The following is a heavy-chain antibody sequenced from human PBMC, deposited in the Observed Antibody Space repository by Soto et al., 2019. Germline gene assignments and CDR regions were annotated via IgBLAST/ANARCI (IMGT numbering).Heavy chain of an antibody. D-gene: IGHD3-22*01. V-gene: IGHV2-5*01. Sequence: SGPTLVNPTQTLTLTCTLSGFSLSTSGVGVGWIRQPPGKALEWLALIYWNDDKRYSPSLKSRLTITKDTSKNQVVLTMTNMDPVDTATYYCAHSRVYYYDSSGYYAIPGYWGQGTLVTVSS. CDR2: IYWNDDK. CDR1: GFSLSTSGVG. J-gene: IGHJ4*02. CDR3: AHSRVYYYDSSGYYAIPGY.